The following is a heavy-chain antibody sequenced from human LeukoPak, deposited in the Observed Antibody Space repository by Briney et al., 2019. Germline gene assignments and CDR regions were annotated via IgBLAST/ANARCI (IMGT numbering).Heavy chain of an antibody. D-gene: IGHD4-11*01. Sequence: GGSLRLSCAASGFTFSSYGMHWVRQAPGKGLEWVAVIWYDGSNKYYADSVKGRFTISRDNSKNTLYLQMNSLRAEDTAVYYCAREDNHSNFDWFDPWGQGTLVTVSS. CDR2: IWYDGSNK. CDR3: AREDNHSNFDWFDP. V-gene: IGHV3-33*01. CDR1: GFTFSSYG. J-gene: IGHJ5*02.